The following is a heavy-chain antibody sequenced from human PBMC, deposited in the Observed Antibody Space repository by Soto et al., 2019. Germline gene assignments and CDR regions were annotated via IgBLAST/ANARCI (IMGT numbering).Heavy chain of an antibody. Sequence: SQTLSLTCAISGDSVSSNSAAWNWIRQPPSRGLEWLGRTYNRSKWYSDYAVSLKGRITINPDTSKNQFSLQLSSVTPEDAAIYYCARIVGGSSDYWGQGTRVTVSS. V-gene: IGHV6-1*01. J-gene: IGHJ4*02. CDR2: TYNRSKWYS. D-gene: IGHD2-15*01. CDR1: GDSVSSNSAA. CDR3: ARIVGGSSDY.